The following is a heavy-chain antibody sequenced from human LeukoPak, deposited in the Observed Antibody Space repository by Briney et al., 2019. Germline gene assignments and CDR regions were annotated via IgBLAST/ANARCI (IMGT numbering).Heavy chain of an antibody. Sequence: GGSLRLSCVTSGFTFSRYAMHWVRQAPGKGLRWVTVTSYDGSDTYYADSVKGRFTLSRDSSTNTVYLQMDILRTEDTAIYYCVRDINWNYLFDSWGQGTLVTVSS. CDR2: TSYDGSDT. CDR3: VRDINWNYLFDS. CDR1: GFTFSRYA. V-gene: IGHV3-30*03. D-gene: IGHD1-7*01. J-gene: IGHJ4*02.